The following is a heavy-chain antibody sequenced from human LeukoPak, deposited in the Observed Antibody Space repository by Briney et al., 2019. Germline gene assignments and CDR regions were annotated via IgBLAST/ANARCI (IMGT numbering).Heavy chain of an antibody. CDR3: EKDLTYESSGSVIDN. CDR2: VNWHGTT. J-gene: IGHJ4*02. V-gene: IGHV3-43*01. D-gene: IGHD3-22*01. Sequence: GGSLRLSCAASGFTFEDYTMHWVRQVPGKTLEWVSLVNWHGTTYYADSLKGRFTISRDNSKNSLYLQMDSLRIEDTAFYYCEKDLTYESSGSVIDNWGLGTLVTVSS. CDR1: GFTFEDYT.